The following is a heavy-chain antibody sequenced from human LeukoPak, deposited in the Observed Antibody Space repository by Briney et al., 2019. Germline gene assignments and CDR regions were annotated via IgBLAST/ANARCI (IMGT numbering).Heavy chain of an antibody. V-gene: IGHV3-23*01. CDR3: VKVQPEINALGFY. CDR2: ICGSGGSR. CDR1: KFTFSTYA. J-gene: IGHJ4*02. Sequence: GGSLRLSCAASKFTFSTYAIIWVRQGPGEGLEWVSGICGSGGSRSHADSVKGRFTVSRDNSKNMLYLQMNSLRAEDTAVYYCVKVQPEINALGFYWGQGTLVTVSS. D-gene: IGHD7-27*01.